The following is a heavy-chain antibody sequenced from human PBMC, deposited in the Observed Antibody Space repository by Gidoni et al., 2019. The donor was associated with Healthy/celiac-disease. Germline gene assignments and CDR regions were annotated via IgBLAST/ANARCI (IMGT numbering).Heavy chain of an antibody. J-gene: IGHJ4*02. D-gene: IGHD2-2*01. Sequence: EVQLVESGGGVVRPGGSLILSCAASGLHFDDYGMSWVCQAPGKGLEWVSGIKWNGCSTGYADSVKGRFTISRDNAKNSLYLQMNSLRAEDTALYYCAREWVKYCSSTSCYLVDYWGQGTLVTVSS. CDR2: IKWNGCST. CDR3: AREWVKYCSSTSCYLVDY. V-gene: IGHV3-20*04. CDR1: GLHFDDYG.